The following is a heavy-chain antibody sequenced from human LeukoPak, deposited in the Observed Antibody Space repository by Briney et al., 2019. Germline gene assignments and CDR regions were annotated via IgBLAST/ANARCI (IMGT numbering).Heavy chain of an antibody. V-gene: IGHV3-74*01. CDR1: GFTFSTYW. Sequence: GGSLRLSCAASGFTFSTYWMHWVRQAPGKGLVWVSRISTDGKNTIYADSVKGRFTISRDNANNMLFLQMNSLRGDDTAVFYCSRERVLSGAYYMDLWGKGTTVTVSS. D-gene: IGHD4/OR15-4a*01. J-gene: IGHJ6*03. CDR3: SRERVLSGAYYMDL. CDR2: ISTDGKNT.